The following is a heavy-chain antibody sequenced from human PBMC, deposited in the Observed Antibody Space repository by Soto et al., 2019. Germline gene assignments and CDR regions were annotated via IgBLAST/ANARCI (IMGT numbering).Heavy chain of an antibody. J-gene: IGHJ6*02. D-gene: IGHD3-10*01. CDR3: ARLAPLLFSYGMDV. Sequence: QVQLVQSGAEVKKPGSSVKVSCKASGGTFSSYAISWVRQAPGQGLEWMGGISPICGTANYAQKLQGRVTVTADESASTAYMELSSLRSEATAVDYCARLAPLLFSYGMDVWGQGTAVTVSS. V-gene: IGHV1-69*01. CDR2: ISPICGTA. CDR1: GGTFSSYA.